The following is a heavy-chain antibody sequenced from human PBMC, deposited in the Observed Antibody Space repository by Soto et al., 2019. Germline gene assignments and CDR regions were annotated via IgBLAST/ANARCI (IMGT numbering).Heavy chain of an antibody. CDR3: ASGQQLVRNY. Sequence: QLQLQESGSGLVKPSQTLSLTCAVSGGSISSGGYSWSWIRQPPGKGLEWIGYIYHSGSTYYNPSHKSRVTISVDRSKNQFSLKLSSVTAADTAVYYCASGQQLVRNYWGQGTLVTVSS. CDR2: IYHSGST. D-gene: IGHD6-13*01. J-gene: IGHJ4*02. CDR1: GGSISSGGYS. V-gene: IGHV4-30-2*01.